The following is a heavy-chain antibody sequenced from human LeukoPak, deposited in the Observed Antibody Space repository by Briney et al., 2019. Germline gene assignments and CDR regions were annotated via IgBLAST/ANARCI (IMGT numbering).Heavy chain of an antibody. CDR3: AKASGGIVLGWSWFDP. CDR1: GFTFDDYA. J-gene: IGHJ5*02. CDR2: ISWNSGSI. D-gene: IGHD4-23*01. V-gene: IGHV3-9*01. Sequence: GGSLRLSCAASGFTFDDYAMHWVRQAPGKGLEWVSGISWNSGSIGYADSVKGRFTISRDNAKNSLYLQMNSLRAEDTALYYCAKASGGIVLGWSWFDPWGQGTLVTVSS.